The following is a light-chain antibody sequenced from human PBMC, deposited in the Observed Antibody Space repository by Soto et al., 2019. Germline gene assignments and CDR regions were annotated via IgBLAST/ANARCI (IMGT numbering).Light chain of an antibody. J-gene: IGKJ2*01. CDR2: AAS. V-gene: IGKV1-9*01. Sequence: DIQLTQSPSFLSASVGDRVTITCRASQGISSSLGWYQQKPGKAPKLLIYAASTLHSGVPSRFSGSGSGTEFTLIISSLQPDDFATYYCQQLNNYPDTFGQGTKLEIK. CDR3: QQLNNYPDT. CDR1: QGISSS.